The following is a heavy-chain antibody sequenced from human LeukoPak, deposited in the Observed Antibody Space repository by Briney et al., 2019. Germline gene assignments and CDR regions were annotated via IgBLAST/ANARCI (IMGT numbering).Heavy chain of an antibody. CDR3: AIYLMVRGVPTDFDY. D-gene: IGHD3-10*01. J-gene: IGHJ4*02. V-gene: IGHV1-69*06. CDR1: GGTFSSYA. CDR2: IIPIFGTA. Sequence: SVKVSCKASGGTFSSYAISWVRQAPGQGLEWMGGIIPIFGTANYAQKSQGRVTITADKSTSTAYMELSSLRSEDTAVYHCAIYLMVRGVPTDFDYWGQGTLVTVSS.